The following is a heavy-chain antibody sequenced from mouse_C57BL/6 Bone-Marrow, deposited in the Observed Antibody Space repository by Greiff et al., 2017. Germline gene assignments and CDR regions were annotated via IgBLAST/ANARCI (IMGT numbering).Heavy chain of an antibody. CDR3: ARERAYYSNDVYAMCC. J-gene: IGHJ4*01. D-gene: IGHD2-5*01. CDR2: ISSGGSYT. V-gene: IGHV5-6*01. Sequence: EVQGVESGGDLVKPGGSLKLSCAASGFTFSSYGMSWVRQTPDKRLEWVATISSGGSYTYYPDSVKGRFTISRDNATNTLYLQMSSLKSEDTAMYDCARERAYYSNDVYAMCCWGKGASVTVAS. CDR1: GFTFSSYG.